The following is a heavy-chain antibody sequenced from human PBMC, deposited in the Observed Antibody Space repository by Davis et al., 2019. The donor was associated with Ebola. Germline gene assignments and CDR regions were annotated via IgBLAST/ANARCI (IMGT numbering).Heavy chain of an antibody. V-gene: IGHV1-18*01. CDR3: AREPIFGVVIRIDY. Sequence: AASVKVSCKASGYTFTSYGISWVRQAPGQGLEWMGWISAYNGNTNYAQKLQGRVTMTRDTSTSTVYMELSSLRSEDTAVYYCAREPIFGVVIRIDYWGQGTLVTVSS. J-gene: IGHJ4*02. D-gene: IGHD3-3*01. CDR2: ISAYNGNT. CDR1: GYTFTSYG.